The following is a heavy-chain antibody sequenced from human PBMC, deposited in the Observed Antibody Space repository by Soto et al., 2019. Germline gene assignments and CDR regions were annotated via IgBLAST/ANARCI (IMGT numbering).Heavy chain of an antibody. CDR1: GFTFTSYG. V-gene: IGHV3-30*03. CDR2: ISYDGGLQ. Sequence: QAHLVESGGGVVQPGRSLRLSCAASGFTFTSYGMHLVRQAPGTRLEWVAVISYDGGLQHYADSLKGRFTISRDNSKNMVLLQMNSLRAEDTAVYYCVSDRGYGHASVPYSWGQGTLVSVSS. CDR3: VSDRGYGHASVPYS. J-gene: IGHJ4*02. D-gene: IGHD5-18*01.